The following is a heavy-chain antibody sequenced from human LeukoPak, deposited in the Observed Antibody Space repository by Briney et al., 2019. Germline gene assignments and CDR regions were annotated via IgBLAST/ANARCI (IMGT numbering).Heavy chain of an antibody. CDR1: GYSFTNYW. V-gene: IGHV5-51*01. CDR2: IYPGDSDT. D-gene: IGHD4/OR15-4a*01. CDR3: ARRAGAYSHPYDY. J-gene: IGHJ4*02. Sequence: GESLQISCKGSGYSFTNYWIGWVRQMPGKGLEWMGIIYPGDSDTRYSPSFQGQVTISADKSINTAYLQWSSLKASDTAMYYCARRAGAYSHPYDYWGQGTLVTVSS.